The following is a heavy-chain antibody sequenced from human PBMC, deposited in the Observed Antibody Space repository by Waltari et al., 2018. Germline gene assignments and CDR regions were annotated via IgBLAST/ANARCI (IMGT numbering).Heavy chain of an antibody. Sequence: QVQLRESGPGLVKPSETLSLTCAVWLLHQQWLLLGLDPAAPREGAGVDWESDHSGSTYYNPSLKSRVTISVDTSKNQFSLKLTSVTAADTAVYYCARALPGGYSYGLFDCWGHGTLVTVSS. CDR3: ARALPGGYSYGLFDC. V-gene: IGHV4-38-2*01. CDR2: DHSGST. D-gene: IGHD5-18*01. J-gene: IGHJ4*01. CDR1: LLHQQWLL.